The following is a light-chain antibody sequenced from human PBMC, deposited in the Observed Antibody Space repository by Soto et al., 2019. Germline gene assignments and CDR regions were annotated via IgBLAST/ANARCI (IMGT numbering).Light chain of an antibody. CDR1: SSDVATYNY. V-gene: IGLV2-11*01. Sequence: QSALTQPRSSSGSPGQSVTISCTGTSSDVATYNYISWYQHHPVEAPKLMIHDVSERPSGVPDRSSGSTSGNTASLTTSGRQAEDEADYYCCSYAGSYTFARNVFGTGTKVTVL. J-gene: IGLJ1*01. CDR3: CSYAGSYTFARNV. CDR2: DVS.